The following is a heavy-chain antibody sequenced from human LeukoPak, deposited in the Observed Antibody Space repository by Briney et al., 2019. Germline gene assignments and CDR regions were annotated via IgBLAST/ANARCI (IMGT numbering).Heavy chain of an antibody. D-gene: IGHD7-27*01. CDR1: GFTFNNYW. CDR3: ARRATNWGSAFDI. J-gene: IGHJ3*02. V-gene: IGHV3-7*01. CDR2: IQQDGSEK. Sequence: GGSLRLSCAASGFTFNNYWMSWVRQAPGKGLEWVANIQQDGSEKYYVDSVKGRFTISRDNAKNFPFLQMNSLRAEDAAVYYCARRATNWGSAFDIWGQGTMVTVSS.